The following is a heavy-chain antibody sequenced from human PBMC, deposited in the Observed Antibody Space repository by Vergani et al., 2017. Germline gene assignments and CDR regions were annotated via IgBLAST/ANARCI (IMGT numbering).Heavy chain of an antibody. D-gene: IGHD6-6*01. V-gene: IGHV1-2*02. CDR2: INPNSGGT. CDR1: GYTFTGYY. Sequence: QVQLVQSGAEVKKPGASVKVSCKASGYTFTGYYMHWVRQAPGQGLEWMGWINPNSGGTNYAQKFQGRVTMTRDTSISTAYMELSRLRSDDTAVYYCARGGYSSSSLIGYYYYMDVWGKGTTVTVSS. J-gene: IGHJ6*03. CDR3: ARGGYSSSSLIGYYYYMDV.